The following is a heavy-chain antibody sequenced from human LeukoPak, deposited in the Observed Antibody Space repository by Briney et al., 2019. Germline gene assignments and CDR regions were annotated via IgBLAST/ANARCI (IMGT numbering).Heavy chain of an antibody. CDR3: ARPRNWNYDGPFDY. D-gene: IGHD1-7*01. Sequence: MPSQTLSLTCTVSGGSIGSSSYYWGWIRQPPGKGLEWIGSIYYSGSTYYNPSLKSRVTISVDTSKNQFSLKLSSVTAADTAVYYCARPRNWNYDGPFDYWGQGTLVTVSS. J-gene: IGHJ4*02. CDR2: IYYSGST. V-gene: IGHV4-39*01. CDR1: GGSIGSSSYY.